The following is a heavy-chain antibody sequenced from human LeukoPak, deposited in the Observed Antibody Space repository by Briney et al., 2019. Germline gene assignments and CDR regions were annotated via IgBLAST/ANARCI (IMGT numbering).Heavy chain of an antibody. V-gene: IGHV3-30*18. J-gene: IGHJ4*02. CDR1: GLTFSSYG. CDR3: AKVPLGVAVPGSY. CDR2: ISYDGSNK. D-gene: IGHD6-19*01. Sequence: GGSLRLSCVASGLTFSSYGMHWVRQAPGKGLEWVAVISYDGSNKYYADSVKGRFTISRDNSKNTLYLQMNSLRAEDTAVYYCAKVPLGVAVPGSYWGQGTLVTVSS.